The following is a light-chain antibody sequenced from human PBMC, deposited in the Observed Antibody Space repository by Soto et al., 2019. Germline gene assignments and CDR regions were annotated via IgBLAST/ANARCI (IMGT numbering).Light chain of an antibody. J-gene: IGLJ1*01. V-gene: IGLV2-14*01. CDR1: SSDVGGYNY. CDR2: EVT. CDR3: ISYTSRSSLYV. Sequence: QSALTQPASVSGSLGQSITISSTGTSSDVGGYNYVSWYQHHPGKAPKLIIYEVTDRPSGVSNRFSGSKSGNTASLTISGLQAEDEADYYCISYTSRSSLYVFGTGTKLTVL.